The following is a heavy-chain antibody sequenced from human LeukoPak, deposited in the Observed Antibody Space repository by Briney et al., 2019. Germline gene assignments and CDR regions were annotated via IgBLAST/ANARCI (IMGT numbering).Heavy chain of an antibody. CDR2: IIPIFGTA. D-gene: IGHD3-10*01. J-gene: IGHJ6*02. CDR3: ARRYYGSGSYYPNLFDYYYDGMDV. CDR1: GGTFSSYA. V-gene: IGHV1-69*13. Sequence: SVKVSCKASGGTFSSYAISWVRQAPGQGLEWMGGIIPIFGTANYAQKFQGRVTITADESTSTAYMELSSLRSEDTAVYYCARRYYGSGSYYPNLFDYYYDGMDVWGQGTTVTVSS.